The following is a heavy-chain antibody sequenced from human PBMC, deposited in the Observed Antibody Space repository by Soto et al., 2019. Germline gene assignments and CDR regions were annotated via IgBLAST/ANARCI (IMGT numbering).Heavy chain of an antibody. CDR1: GFTFIDHD. D-gene: IGHD5-12*01. CDR3: IRMPGGGWQRFFDY. J-gene: IGHJ4*02. Sequence: EVKLLEAGGALVQPGGSLRLSCEASGFTFIDHDMSWVRQAPGKGLEWVSSITVGGAQKDYGQSVKGRFTISPDNSNATLFLQMDSLQVEDTAIYFFIRMPGGGWQRFFDYWGQGTVVTVSS. V-gene: IGHV3-23*01. CDR2: ITVGGAQK.